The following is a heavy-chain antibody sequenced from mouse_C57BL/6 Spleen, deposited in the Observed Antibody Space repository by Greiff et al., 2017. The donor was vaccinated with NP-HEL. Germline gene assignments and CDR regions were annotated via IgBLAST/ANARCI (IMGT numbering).Heavy chain of an antibody. Sequence: QVQLKQSGPELVKPGASVKISCKASGYAFSSSWMNWVKQRPGKGLEWIGRIYPGDGDTNYNGKFKGKATLKADKSSSTAYMQLSSLTSEDSAVYFCARGYPFDYWGQGTTLTVSS. J-gene: IGHJ2*01. CDR3: ARGYPFDY. D-gene: IGHD1-2*01. V-gene: IGHV1-82*01. CDR1: GYAFSSSW. CDR2: IYPGDGDT.